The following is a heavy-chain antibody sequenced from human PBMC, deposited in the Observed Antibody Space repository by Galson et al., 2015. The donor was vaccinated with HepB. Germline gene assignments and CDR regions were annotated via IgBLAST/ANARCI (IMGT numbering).Heavy chain of an antibody. D-gene: IGHD4-17*01. V-gene: IGHV3-53*01. CDR2: IYTGGDS. J-gene: IGHJ4*02. CDR1: GFTVSGNY. CDR3: ARGRTHDYGDYFDC. Sequence: SLRLSCAASGFTVSGNYMSWVRQAPGKGLEWVSVIYTGGDSFYADSVKGRFTISRDNSKNTLYLQMNSLRAEDTALYYCARGRTHDYGDYFDCWGQGTLVTVSS.